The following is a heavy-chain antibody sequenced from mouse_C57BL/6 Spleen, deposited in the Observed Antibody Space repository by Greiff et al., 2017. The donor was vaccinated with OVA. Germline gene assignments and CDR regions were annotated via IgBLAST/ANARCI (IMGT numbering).Heavy chain of an antibody. CDR3: AGITTVVATDAMDY. CDR1: GYTFTSYW. D-gene: IGHD1-1*01. CDR2: IYPGSGST. J-gene: IGHJ4*01. Sequence: VQLQQPGAELVKPGASVKMSCKASGYTFTSYWITWVKQRPGQGLEWIGDIYPGSGSTNYNEKFKNKATLTVDTSSSTAYMQLSSLTSEDSAVYYCAGITTVVATDAMDYWGQGTSVTGSS. V-gene: IGHV1-55*01.